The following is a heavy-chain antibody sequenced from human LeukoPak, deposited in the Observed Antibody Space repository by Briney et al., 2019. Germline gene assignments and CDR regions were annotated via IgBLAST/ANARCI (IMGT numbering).Heavy chain of an antibody. CDR2: ISGGGGST. D-gene: IGHD3-22*01. CDR1: GFTFSSYA. Sequence: PGGSLRLSCAASGFTFSSYAMSWVRQAPGMGLEWVSAISGGGGSTYYADSVKGRFTISRDNSKNTLYLQMNSLRAEDTAVYYCAKDYYYDSSATFDYWGQGTLATVFS. CDR3: AKDYYYDSSATFDY. J-gene: IGHJ4*02. V-gene: IGHV3-23*01.